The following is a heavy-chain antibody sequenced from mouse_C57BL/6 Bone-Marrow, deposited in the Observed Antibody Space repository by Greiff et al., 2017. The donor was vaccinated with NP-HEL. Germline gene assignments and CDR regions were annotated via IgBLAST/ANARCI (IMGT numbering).Heavy chain of an antibody. CDR2: IHPNSGST. J-gene: IGHJ3*01. Sequence: QVQLQQPGAELVKPGASVKLSCKASGYTFTSYWMHWVKQRPGQGLEWIGMIHPNSGSTNYNEKFKSKATLTVDKSSSTAYMQLSSLTSEDSAVYYCARGGLSGYVCAYWGQGTLVTVSA. CDR1: GYTFTSYW. CDR3: ARGGLSGYVCAY. V-gene: IGHV1-64*01. D-gene: IGHD3-2*02.